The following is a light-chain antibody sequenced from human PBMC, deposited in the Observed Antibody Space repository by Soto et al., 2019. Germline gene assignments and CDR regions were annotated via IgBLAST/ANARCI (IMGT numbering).Light chain of an antibody. CDR3: QQYGSSPFT. Sequence: EIVLTQSPGTLSLSPGERATLSFRASQSVSSSYLAWYQQKPGQAPRLLIYGASSRATGIPDRFSGSGSGTDFTLTIRRLEPEDFAVYYCQQYGSSPFTVGPGTKVDIK. CDR1: QSVSSSY. J-gene: IGKJ3*01. V-gene: IGKV3-20*01. CDR2: GAS.